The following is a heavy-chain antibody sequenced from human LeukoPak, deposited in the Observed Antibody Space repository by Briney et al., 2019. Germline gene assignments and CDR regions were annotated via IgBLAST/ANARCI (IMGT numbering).Heavy chain of an antibody. CDR3: ARDPQGAAFDI. CDR2: ISNSGSVI. J-gene: IGHJ3*02. CDR1: GFTFSSYE. V-gene: IGHV3-48*03. Sequence: GGSLRLSCAASGFTFSSYEMNWVRQAPGKGLEWVSYISNSGSVIYYADSVKGRFTISRDNAKNSLYLQMNSLRAEDTAVYYCARDPQGAAFDIWGQGTMVTVSS. D-gene: IGHD3-16*01.